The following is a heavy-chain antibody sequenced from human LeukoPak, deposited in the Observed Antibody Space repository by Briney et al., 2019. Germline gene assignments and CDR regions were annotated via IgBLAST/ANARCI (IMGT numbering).Heavy chain of an antibody. CDR2: IYASGST. CDR1: GGSISSDSYY. CDR3: ARFSVAVPAATIYYYYYYMDV. V-gene: IGHV4-61*02. J-gene: IGHJ6*03. D-gene: IGHD2-2*01. Sequence: SETLSLTCTVSGGSISSDSYYWIWIRQPAGKGLQWIGRIYASGSTNYNRSLKSRVSMSVDTSKNQFSLKLSSVTAADTAVYYCARFSVAVPAATIYYYYYYMDVWGKGTTVTVSS.